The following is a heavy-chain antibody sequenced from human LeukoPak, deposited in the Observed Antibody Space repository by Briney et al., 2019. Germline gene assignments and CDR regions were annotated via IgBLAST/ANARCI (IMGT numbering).Heavy chain of an antibody. V-gene: IGHV3-33*01. Sequence: PGRSLRLSCAASGFTFSSYGMHWVRQAPGKGLEWVAVIWYDGSNKYYADSVKGRFTISRDNSKNTLYLQMNSLRAEETAVYYCARGGSVAGTFDYWGQGTLVTVSS. J-gene: IGHJ4*02. CDR3: ARGGSVAGTFDY. D-gene: IGHD6-19*01. CDR1: GFTFSSYG. CDR2: IWYDGSNK.